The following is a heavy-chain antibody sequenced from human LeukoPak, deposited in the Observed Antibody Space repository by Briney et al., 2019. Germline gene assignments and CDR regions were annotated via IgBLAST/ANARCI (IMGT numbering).Heavy chain of an antibody. Sequence: ASVMVSCKTSGYTFTNHGISWVRQAPGQGLEWVGWISGYNANTNYVQKFRGRVTMTTDTSTSTAYMELRSLGSDDTALYYCARDLSLGRHDDGEPFDYWGQGTLVTVSS. CDR3: ARDLSLGRHDDGEPFDY. J-gene: IGHJ4*02. CDR1: GYTFTNHG. V-gene: IGHV1-18*01. CDR2: ISGYNANT. D-gene: IGHD4-17*01.